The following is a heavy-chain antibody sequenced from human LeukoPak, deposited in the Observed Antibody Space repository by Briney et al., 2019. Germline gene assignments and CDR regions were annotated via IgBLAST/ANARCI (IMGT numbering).Heavy chain of an antibody. CDR3: ARRWSSSLNHYFDY. Sequence: GGSLRLSCAASGFSFTTYLMSWVRQAPGKGLEWVANIKQDGTEKYYVDSVKGRFTISRDNAKNSLYLQMNRLRAEDTAVYYCARRWSSSLNHYFDYWGQGTLVTVSS. D-gene: IGHD6-13*01. V-gene: IGHV3-7*01. CDR1: GFSFTTYL. J-gene: IGHJ4*02. CDR2: IKQDGTEK.